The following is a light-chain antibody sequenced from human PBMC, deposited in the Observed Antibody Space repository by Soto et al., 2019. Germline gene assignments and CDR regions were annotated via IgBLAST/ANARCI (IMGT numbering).Light chain of an antibody. V-gene: IGKV3-20*01. J-gene: IGKJ4*01. CDR1: QGVTSSY. CDR2: GAS. Sequence: MVLKQSPGTLSLSPGERATLSCRASQGVTSSYLAWYQQKPGQAPRHLIYGASIRATGIPDRFSGSGSGTDFTLTISSLEPEDFAVYYCQHYDSSPLTFGGGTKVEIK. CDR3: QHYDSSPLT.